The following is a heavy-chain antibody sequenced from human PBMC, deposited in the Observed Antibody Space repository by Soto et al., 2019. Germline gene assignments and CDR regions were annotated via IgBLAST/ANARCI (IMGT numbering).Heavy chain of an antibody. CDR1: GVTFSSET. D-gene: IGHD3-10*01. Sequence: QVQLVQSGADVKKPGSSVKVSCQASGVTFSSETLSWVRQAPGHGLEWVGGIIPLFGTASYAQKFQGRVTITADESTSTVYMELSSLRSDDTAVYFCATELGENPASPFDAWGQGTLVTVSS. CDR2: IIPLFGTA. V-gene: IGHV1-69*01. CDR3: ATELGENPASPFDA. J-gene: IGHJ4*02.